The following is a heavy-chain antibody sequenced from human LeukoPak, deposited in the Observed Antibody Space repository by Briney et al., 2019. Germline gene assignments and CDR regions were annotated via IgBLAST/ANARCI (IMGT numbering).Heavy chain of an antibody. CDR2: MNPNSGNT. CDR1: GGTFSSYA. CDR3: ARLLRGRTYEAFDI. Sequence: ASVKVSCKASGGTFSSYAISWVRQAPGQGLEGMGWMNPNSGNTGYAQKFQGRVTITRNTSISTAYMELSSLRSEDTAVYYCARLLRGRTYEAFDIWGQGTMVTVSS. V-gene: IGHV1-8*03. D-gene: IGHD1/OR15-1a*01. J-gene: IGHJ3*02.